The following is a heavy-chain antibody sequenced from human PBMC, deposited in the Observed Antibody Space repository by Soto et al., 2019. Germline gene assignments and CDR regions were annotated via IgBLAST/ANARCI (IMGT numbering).Heavy chain of an antibody. V-gene: IGHV3-48*02. Sequence: ESGGGLVQPGESLRLSCAASGFTFSAYSMNWARQAPGKGLEWISYITGSSATIYYADSVKGRFTISRDNAKNSLYLQMNSLRDEDTAIYFCARDNGMAGSFDPWGQGTLVTVSS. CDR1: GFTFSAYS. CDR3: ARDNGMAGSFDP. CDR2: ITGSSATI. J-gene: IGHJ5*02. D-gene: IGHD2-8*01.